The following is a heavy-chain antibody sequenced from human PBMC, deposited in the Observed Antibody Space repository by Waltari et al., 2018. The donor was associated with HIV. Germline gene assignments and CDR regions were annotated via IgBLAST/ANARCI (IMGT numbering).Heavy chain of an antibody. Sequence: VQLVESGGGVVQPGTSLGLSCTASGLTFVNYAMHWVRQAPGEGLQVVVRVSYDGSKKSDIDSVKCRFSGSRDYTKYTLYLQMDSLSLDETGLYCCARECASKWSKSFDAWGPGT. CDR3: ARECASKWSKSFDA. CDR2: VSYDGSKK. J-gene: IGHJ5*01. D-gene: IGHD2-15*01. CDR1: GLTFVNYA. V-gene: IGHV3-30*03.